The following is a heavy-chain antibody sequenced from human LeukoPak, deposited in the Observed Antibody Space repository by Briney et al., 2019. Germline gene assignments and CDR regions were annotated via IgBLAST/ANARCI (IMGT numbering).Heavy chain of an antibody. CDR1: GGSISSGGYY. V-gene: IGHV4-31*03. J-gene: IGHJ4*02. D-gene: IGHD7-27*01. CDR3: ARGDCGRLGDY. CDR2: IYYSGST. Sequence: SETLSLTCTVSGGSISSGGYYWSWLRQHPGKGLEWIGYIYYSGSTYYNPSLKSRVTISVDTSKNQFSLKLSSVTAADTAVYYCARGDCGRLGDYWGQGTLVTVSS.